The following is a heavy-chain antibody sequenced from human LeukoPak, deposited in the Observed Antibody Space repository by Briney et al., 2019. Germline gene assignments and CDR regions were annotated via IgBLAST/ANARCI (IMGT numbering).Heavy chain of an antibody. Sequence: GGSLRLSCAASGFTFSSYAMHWVRQAPGKGLKWVAVISYDGSNKYYADSVKGRFTISRDNSKNTLYLQMNSLRAEDTAVYYCARGSGPSPPPDYWGQGTLVTVSS. D-gene: IGHD1-14*01. CDR3: ARGSGPSPPPDY. CDR2: ISYDGSNK. J-gene: IGHJ4*02. V-gene: IGHV3-30-3*01. CDR1: GFTFSSYA.